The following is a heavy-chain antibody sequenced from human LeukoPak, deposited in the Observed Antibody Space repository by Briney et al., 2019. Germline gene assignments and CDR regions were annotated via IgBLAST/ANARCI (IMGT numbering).Heavy chain of an antibody. J-gene: IGHJ4*02. CDR3: ARERKNKSNYYGSGSQGLDY. CDR2: IYHSGST. D-gene: IGHD3-10*01. V-gene: IGHV4-4*02. CDR1: GGSISGSNW. Sequence: SGTLSLTCAVSGGSISGSNWWSWARQPPGRGLEWIGEIYHSGSTNYNPSLKSRVTISVDKSKNQFSLKLSSVTAADTAVYYCARERKNKSNYYGSGSQGLDYWGQGTLVTVSS.